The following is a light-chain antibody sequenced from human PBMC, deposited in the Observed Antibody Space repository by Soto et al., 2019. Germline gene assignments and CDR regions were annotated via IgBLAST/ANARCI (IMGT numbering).Light chain of an antibody. CDR2: GAS. Sequence: EIVLTQSPGTLSLSPGERATLSCRASQSVSSSYLAWYQQKPGQAPRLLIYGASSRATGIPDRFSGSVSGADFTLTISRLEPEGFAVYCCQQYGSSPPWTFGQGTKVEIK. CDR1: QSVSSSY. CDR3: QQYGSSPPWT. V-gene: IGKV3-20*01. J-gene: IGKJ1*01.